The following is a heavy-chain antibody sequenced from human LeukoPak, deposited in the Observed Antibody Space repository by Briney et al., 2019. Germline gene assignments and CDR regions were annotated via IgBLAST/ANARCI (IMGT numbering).Heavy chain of an antibody. CDR3: ARHRFASPLDS. V-gene: IGHV4-59*08. D-gene: IGHD2-21*01. CDR2: IFYTGDS. J-gene: IGHJ4*02. CDR1: GVSSSSSY. Sequence: SETLCLTCTVSGVSSSSSYWSWIRQPPGEGLEWIGYIFYTGDSNHNPSFKSRVSISLDTSKDQIPLKLSSVTAADTAVYYCARHRFASPLDSWGQGTLVTVSS.